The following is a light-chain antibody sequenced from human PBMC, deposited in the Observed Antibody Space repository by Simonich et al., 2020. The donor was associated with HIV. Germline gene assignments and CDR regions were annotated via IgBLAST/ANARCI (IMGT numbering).Light chain of an antibody. J-gene: IGKJ2*01. CDR3: QQSYSTAPYT. CDR1: QSISSW. CDR2: AAS. V-gene: IGKV1-39*01. Sequence: DIQMTQSPSTLSASVGDRVTITCRASQSISSWLAWFQQKPGKAPKLLIHAASSLQSAVPSRFSGGGSGTEFTLTISSLQPEDSATYFCQQSYSTAPYTFGLWTNLEIK.